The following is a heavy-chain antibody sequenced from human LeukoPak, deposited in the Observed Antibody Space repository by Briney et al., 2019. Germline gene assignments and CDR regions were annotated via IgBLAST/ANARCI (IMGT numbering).Heavy chain of an antibody. J-gene: IGHJ4*02. CDR1: GGSISSYY. CDR3: ARDLDGGSPFDY. V-gene: IGHV4-59*01. CDR2: IYYSGST. D-gene: IGHD1-26*01. Sequence: SEILSLTCTVSGGSISSYYWSWIRQPPGKGLEWIGYIYYSGSTNYNPSLKSRVTISVDTSKNQFSLKLSSVTAADTAVYYCARDLDGGSPFDYWGQGTLVTVSS.